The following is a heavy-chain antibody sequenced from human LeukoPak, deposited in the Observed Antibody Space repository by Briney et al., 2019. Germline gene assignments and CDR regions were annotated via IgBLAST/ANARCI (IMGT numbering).Heavy chain of an antibody. Sequence: GGSLRLSCAASGFTFSSYAMHWVRQAPGKGLEWVAVISYDGSNKYYADSVKGRFTISRDNSKNTLYLQMNSLRAEDTAVYYCLRNPFYYYYYMDVWGKGTTVTVSS. V-gene: IGHV3-30*04. CDR3: LRNPFYYYYYMDV. J-gene: IGHJ6*03. CDR1: GFTFSSYA. CDR2: ISYDGSNK.